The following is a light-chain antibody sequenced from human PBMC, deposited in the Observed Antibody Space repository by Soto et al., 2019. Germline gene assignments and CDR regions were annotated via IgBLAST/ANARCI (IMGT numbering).Light chain of an antibody. CDR1: QSVSSY. Sequence: EIVLTQSPATLSLSPGERATLSCRASQSVSSYLAWYQQKPGQAPRLLIYYASNRATGIPARFSGSGSGTDFTLTISRLEPEDFAVYYCQQRSNWPKTFGGGTKVEIK. J-gene: IGKJ4*01. CDR3: QQRSNWPKT. V-gene: IGKV3-11*01. CDR2: YAS.